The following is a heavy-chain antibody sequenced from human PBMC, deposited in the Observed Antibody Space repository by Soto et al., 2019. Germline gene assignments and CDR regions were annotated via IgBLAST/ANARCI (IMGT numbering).Heavy chain of an antibody. D-gene: IGHD6-13*01. Sequence: XAALGLCCAASGFTFSSYSMNGVRQAPGKGLEWVSSISSSSYIYYADSVKGRFTISRDNAKNSLYLQMNSLRAEDTAVYYCARDPLGIAAAAPDYWGQGTLVTVSS. CDR1: GFTFSSYS. CDR2: ISSSSYI. CDR3: ARDPLGIAAAAPDY. J-gene: IGHJ4*02. V-gene: IGHV3-21*01.